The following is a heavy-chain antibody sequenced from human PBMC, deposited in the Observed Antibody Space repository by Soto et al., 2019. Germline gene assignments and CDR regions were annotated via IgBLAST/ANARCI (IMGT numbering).Heavy chain of an antibody. D-gene: IGHD1-26*01. V-gene: IGHV4-31*03. J-gene: IGHJ6*02. CDR1: GGSISSGCYY. CDR3: ARDNQYGGSYSYYYGMDV. Sequence: SETLSLTCTVSGGSISSGCYYWSWNRQHPGKGLEWIGYIYYSGSNYYTPTLKSRLTISVDTSKNKFSLKLSSVTAADTAVYYCARDNQYGGSYSYYYGMDVWGQGTTVTVSS. CDR2: IYYSGSN.